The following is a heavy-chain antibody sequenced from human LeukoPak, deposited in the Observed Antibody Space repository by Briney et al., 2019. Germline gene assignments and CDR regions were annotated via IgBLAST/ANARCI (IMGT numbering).Heavy chain of an antibody. CDR1: GFTFSSYA. Sequence: GGSLRLSCAASGFTFSSYAMSWVRRAPGKGLEWVSAISGSGGSTYYADSVKGRFTISRDNSKNTLYLQMNSLRAEDTAVYYCAKGNVDSSGYPEYYFDYWGQGTLVTVSS. CDR2: ISGSGGST. D-gene: IGHD3-22*01. V-gene: IGHV3-23*01. J-gene: IGHJ4*02. CDR3: AKGNVDSSGYPEYYFDY.